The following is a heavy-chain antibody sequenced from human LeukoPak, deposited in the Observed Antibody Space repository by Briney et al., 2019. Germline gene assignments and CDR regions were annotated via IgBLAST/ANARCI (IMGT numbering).Heavy chain of an antibody. CDR3: ARDKLEGGYYMDV. V-gene: IGHV4-59*11. Sequence: SETLSLTCAVSGGSISSHYWSWIRQTPGKGLEWIGYIYYNGISNYNPSLKSRLTISVDTSKNQFSLKLSSVTAADTAVYFCARDKLEGGYYMDVWGTGTTVTVSS. D-gene: IGHD1-1*01. CDR2: IYYNGIS. J-gene: IGHJ6*03. CDR1: GGSISSHY.